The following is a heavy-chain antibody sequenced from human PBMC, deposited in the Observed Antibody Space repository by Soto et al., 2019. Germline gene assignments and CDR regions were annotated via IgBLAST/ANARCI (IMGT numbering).Heavy chain of an antibody. CDR2: ISSSGGTT. J-gene: IGHJ4*02. V-gene: IGHV3-23*01. CDR1: GFTFIEYA. CDR3: TKEPKKSISHDY. D-gene: IGHD2-21*01. Sequence: EVQLLESGGGLVQPGGSLRLSCAASGFTFIEYAMSWVRQAPGKGLEWVSSISSSGGTTSYTDSVKGRFTISRDNSKNTLFLQMNGLRAKDTAIYYCTKEPKKSISHDYWGLGTLVTVAP.